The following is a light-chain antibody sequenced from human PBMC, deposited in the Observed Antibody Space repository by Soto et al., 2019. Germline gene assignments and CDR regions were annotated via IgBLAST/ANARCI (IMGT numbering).Light chain of an antibody. CDR1: QSVSSSY. Sequence: EIVLTQSPGTLSLSPGERATLSCRASQSVSSSYLAWYQQKPGQAPRLLIYGGSSRATGIPDRFSGSGSGPDFTLLISRLEPEEFAVYYCQQYGSSPQTFGQGTKVEIK. V-gene: IGKV3-20*01. CDR3: QQYGSSPQT. CDR2: GGS. J-gene: IGKJ1*01.